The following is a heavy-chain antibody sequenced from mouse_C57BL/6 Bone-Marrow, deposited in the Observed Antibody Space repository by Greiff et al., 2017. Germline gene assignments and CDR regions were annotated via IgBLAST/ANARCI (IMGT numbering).Heavy chain of an antibody. J-gene: IGHJ1*03. V-gene: IGHV10-1*01. D-gene: IGHD4-1*01. CDR3: VRGLSNWDLYWYFDV. CDR1: GFSFNTYA. Sequence: EVKLMESGGGLVQPKGSLKLSCAASGFSFNTYAMNWVRQAPGKGLEWVARIRSKSNNYATYYADSVKDRFTISRDDSESMLYLQMNNLKTEDTAMYYCVRGLSNWDLYWYFDVWGTGTTVTVSS. CDR2: IRSKSNNYAT.